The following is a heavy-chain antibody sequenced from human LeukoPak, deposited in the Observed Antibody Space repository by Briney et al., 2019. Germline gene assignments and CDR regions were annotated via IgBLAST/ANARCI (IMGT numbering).Heavy chain of an antibody. V-gene: IGHV3-23*01. D-gene: IGHD3-16*01. Sequence: GGSLRLSCAASGFTFSSYAMSWVRQAPGEGLEWVSAISGSGGSTYYADSVKGRFTISRDNSKNTLYLQMNSLRAEDTAVYYCAKDQGIWGSCFDYWGQGTLVTVSS. CDR1: GFTFSSYA. CDR2: ISGSGGST. J-gene: IGHJ4*02. CDR3: AKDQGIWGSCFDY.